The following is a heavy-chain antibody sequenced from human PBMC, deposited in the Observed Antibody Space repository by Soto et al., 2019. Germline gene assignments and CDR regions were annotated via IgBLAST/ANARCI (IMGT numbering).Heavy chain of an antibody. Sequence: GGSLRLSCAASGFTFSSYGMPWVRLAPGKGLEWVAVIWYDGSNKYYADSVKGRFTISRDNSKNTLYLQMNSLRAEDTAVYYXARDHSSGWYNWFDPWGQGTLVTVSS. CDR3: ARDHSSGWYNWFDP. D-gene: IGHD6-19*01. CDR2: IWYDGSNK. V-gene: IGHV3-33*01. CDR1: GFTFSSYG. J-gene: IGHJ5*02.